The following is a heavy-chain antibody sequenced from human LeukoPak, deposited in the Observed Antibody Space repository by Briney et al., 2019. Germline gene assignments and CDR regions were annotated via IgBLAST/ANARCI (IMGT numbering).Heavy chain of an antibody. J-gene: IGHJ4*02. V-gene: IGHV3-23*01. CDR2: ITSSGGST. Sequence: GGSLRLSCAASGFTFTNYAMSWVRQAPGKGLEWVSTITSSGGSTYYADSVKGRFTISRDNSKNTLSLQMNSLRAEDTAVYYCAKDGRFLEGTMDWGQGTLVTISS. CDR1: GFTFTNYA. CDR3: AKDGRFLEGTMD. D-gene: IGHD3-3*01.